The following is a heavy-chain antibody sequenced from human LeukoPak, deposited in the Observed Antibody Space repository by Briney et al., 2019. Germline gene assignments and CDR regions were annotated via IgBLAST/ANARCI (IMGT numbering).Heavy chain of an antibody. J-gene: IGHJ4*02. CDR2: ISYDGSNK. CDR3: AKDGVHPYTDFDY. D-gene: IGHD3-16*01. Sequence: GGSLRLSCAAFGFTFSSYGMHWVRQAPGKGLEWVAIISYDGSNKYYADSVKGRFTISRDNSKNTLYLQMNSLRAEDTAVYYCAKDGVHPYTDFDYWGQGTLVTVSS. CDR1: GFTFSSYG. V-gene: IGHV3-30*18.